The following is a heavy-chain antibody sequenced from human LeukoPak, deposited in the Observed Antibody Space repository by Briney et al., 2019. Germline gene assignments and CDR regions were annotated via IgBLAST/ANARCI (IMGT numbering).Heavy chain of an antibody. Sequence: SGPTLVNPTQTLTLTCTYSGFSLITREECVSWVRQPPGKALEWLALIDWDDDKYYSASLKTRLTISKDSSKNQVILTVTNLDPVDTATYYCARTTRGAGAYYFDYWGQGIPVTVSS. CDR3: ARTTRGAGAYYFDY. CDR1: GFSLITREEC. D-gene: IGHD3-10*01. V-gene: IGHV2-70*18. CDR2: IDWDDDK. J-gene: IGHJ4*02.